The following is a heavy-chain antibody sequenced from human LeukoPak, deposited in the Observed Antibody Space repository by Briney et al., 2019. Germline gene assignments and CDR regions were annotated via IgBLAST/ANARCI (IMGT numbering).Heavy chain of an antibody. CDR2: ISGSGDST. V-gene: IGHV3-23*01. CDR1: GFTFSSYA. Sequence: GGSLRLSCAASGFTFSSYAMSWVRQAPGKGLEWVSSISGSGDSTYYADSVKGRFTISRDNSKNTLYLQMNSLRAEDTALYYCAYEYGDYEYYFDYWGQGTLVTVSS. D-gene: IGHD4-17*01. J-gene: IGHJ4*02. CDR3: AYEYGDYEYYFDY.